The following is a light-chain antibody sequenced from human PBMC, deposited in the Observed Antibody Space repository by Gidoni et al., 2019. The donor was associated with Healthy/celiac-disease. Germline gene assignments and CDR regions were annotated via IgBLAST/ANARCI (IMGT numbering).Light chain of an antibody. J-gene: IGKJ1*01. Sequence: DIVMTQSPESLAVSLGERATINCKSSQIVLYSSNNKNYLAWYQQKPGQLPKLLIYWASTRESGVPDLFSGSGSGTDFTLTISSLQAEDVAVYYCQQYYSTPWTFGQXTKVEIK. CDR3: QQYYSTPWT. CDR2: WAS. V-gene: IGKV4-1*01. CDR1: QIVLYSSNNKNY.